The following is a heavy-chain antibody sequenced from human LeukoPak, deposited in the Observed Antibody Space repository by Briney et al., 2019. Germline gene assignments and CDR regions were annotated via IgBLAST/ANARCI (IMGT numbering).Heavy chain of an antibody. V-gene: IGHV3-21*01. J-gene: IGHJ6*02. D-gene: IGHD3-3*01. CDR1: GFTFSIYS. CDR3: ARDEEEGVLRFLEWLPSPMDV. Sequence: GGSLRLSCAASGFTFSIYSMNWVRQTPGKGLEWVSSISSTSAYIYYADSVKGRFTISRDNAKNSLYLQMNSLRAEDTAVYYCARDEEEGVLRFLEWLPSPMDVWGQGTTVTVSS. CDR2: ISSTSAYI.